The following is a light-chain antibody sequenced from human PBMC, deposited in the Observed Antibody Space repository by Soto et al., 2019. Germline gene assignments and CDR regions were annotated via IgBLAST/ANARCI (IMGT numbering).Light chain of an antibody. Sequence: EIVLTQSPGILSLSPGERATLSCRASQTVSGNYLAWYQQKPGQSPKLLIYGSSDRATGIPDRFSGSGSGTDFTLTINRVEPEDFAVYYCQQYGSSPPYTFGQGATLEI. V-gene: IGKV3-20*01. CDR2: GSS. CDR3: QQYGSSPPYT. J-gene: IGKJ2*01. CDR1: QTVSGNY.